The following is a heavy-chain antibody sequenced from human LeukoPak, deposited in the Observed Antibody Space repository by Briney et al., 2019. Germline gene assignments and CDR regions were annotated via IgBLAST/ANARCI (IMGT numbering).Heavy chain of an antibody. J-gene: IGHJ2*01. CDR2: FNPSGSNT. CDR1: GYTFDVYY. D-gene: IGHD4-17*01. V-gene: IGHV1-46*02. CDR3: ARGRTVTNDFDL. Sequence: ASVKVSCKASGYTFDVYYIHWVRQAPGQGLEWMGIFNPSGSNTNYAQRFQGRVTLTRDASTTTVYMDLSGLRPEDTAVYYCARGRTVTNDFDLWGRGTLLTVSS.